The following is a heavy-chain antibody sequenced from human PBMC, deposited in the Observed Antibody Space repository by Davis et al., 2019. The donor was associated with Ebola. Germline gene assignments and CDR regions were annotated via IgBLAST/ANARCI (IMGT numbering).Heavy chain of an antibody. D-gene: IGHD2-15*01. V-gene: IGHV3-30*18. CDR1: GFTFSSYG. CDR3: AKGMDRIVVVVAVFDY. Sequence: GESLKISCAASGFTFSSYGMHWVRQAPGKGLEWVAVISYDGSNKYYADSVKGRFTISRDNSKNTLYLQMNSLRAEDTAVYYCAKGMDRIVVVVAVFDYWGQGTLVTVSS. J-gene: IGHJ4*02. CDR2: ISYDGSNK.